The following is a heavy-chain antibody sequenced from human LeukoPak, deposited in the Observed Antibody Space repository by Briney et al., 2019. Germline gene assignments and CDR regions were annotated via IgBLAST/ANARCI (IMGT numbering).Heavy chain of an antibody. CDR1: GFTFSSYS. D-gene: IGHD5-12*01. CDR2: ISSSSSYI. V-gene: IGHV3-21*01. J-gene: IGHJ4*02. Sequence: PGGSLRLSSAASGFTFSSYSMKWVRQAPGKGLERVSSISSSSSYIYYADSVKGRFTISRDNAKNSLYLQMNSLRAEDTAVYYCARYSGYGTGYWGQGTLVTVSS. CDR3: ARYSGYGTGY.